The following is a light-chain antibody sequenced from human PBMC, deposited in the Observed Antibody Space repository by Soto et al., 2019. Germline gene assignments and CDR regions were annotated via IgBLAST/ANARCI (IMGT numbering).Light chain of an antibody. CDR2: YAS. Sequence: DIQMTQSPSSLSASVGDRVTITCQASQDITNHLSWYQQKPGKAPKLLIYYASNLETGVPSGFSGTGSGTDFTFTVSNLQPEDVASYFCQQHLSLPLTFGGGPKVEIK. CDR3: QQHLSLPLT. V-gene: IGKV1-33*01. CDR1: QDITNH. J-gene: IGKJ4*01.